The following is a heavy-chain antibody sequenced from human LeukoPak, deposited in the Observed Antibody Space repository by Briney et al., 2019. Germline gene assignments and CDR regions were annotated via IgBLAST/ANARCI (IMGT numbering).Heavy chain of an antibody. CDR2: TFNGYT. J-gene: IGHJ4*02. CDR1: GYTFTSNA. CDR3: ARGNWGHFDY. D-gene: IGHD7-27*01. V-gene: IGHV1-18*01. Sequence: ASVKVSCKASGYTFTSNAIVWVRQAPGQGLECKGWTFNGYTKYAQNLQGRVTMAADTSTTTAYMELRSLRSDDTAVYYCARGNWGHFDYWGQGTLVTVSS.